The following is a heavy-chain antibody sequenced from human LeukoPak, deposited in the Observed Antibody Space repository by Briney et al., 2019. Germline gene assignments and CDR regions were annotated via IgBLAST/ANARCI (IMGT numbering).Heavy chain of an antibody. D-gene: IGHD6-19*01. V-gene: IGHV4-59*01. Sequence: PSETLSLTCTVSGGSISTYYWSWIRQPPGKGLEWIGYIHYSGNTNYKPSLESRLTISVDTSKNQFSLKLTSVTAADTAVYYCARTAKYSSGWHAYYYYMDVWGKGTTVTVSS. CDR1: GGSISTYY. J-gene: IGHJ6*03. CDR3: ARTAKYSSGWHAYYYYMDV. CDR2: IHYSGNT.